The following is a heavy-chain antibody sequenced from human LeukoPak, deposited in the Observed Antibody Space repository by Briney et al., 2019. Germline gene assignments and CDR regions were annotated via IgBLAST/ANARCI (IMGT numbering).Heavy chain of an antibody. J-gene: IGHJ4*02. Sequence: PSETLSLTCTVSGGSISSYYWSWIRQPPGKGLEWIGYIYYSGSTNYNPSLKSRVTISVDTSKNQFSLKLSSVTAADTAVYYCASFDPSGYSYGPPPFDYWGQGTLVTVSS. V-gene: IGHV4-59*01. CDR1: GGSISSYY. D-gene: IGHD5-18*01. CDR2: IYYSGST. CDR3: ASFDPSGYSYGPPPFDY.